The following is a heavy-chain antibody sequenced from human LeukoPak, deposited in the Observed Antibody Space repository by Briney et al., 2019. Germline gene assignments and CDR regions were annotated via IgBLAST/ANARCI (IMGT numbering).Heavy chain of an antibody. CDR2: IRYDGSNK. Sequence: PGGSLRLSCAASGFTFSSYGMHWVRQAPGKGLERVAFIRYDGSNKYYADSVKGRFTISRDNSKNTLYLQMNSLRAEDTAVYYCAKDRVVAGTTGAFDIWGQGTMVTVSS. J-gene: IGHJ3*02. CDR1: GFTFSSYG. D-gene: IGHD6-19*01. V-gene: IGHV3-30*02. CDR3: AKDRVVAGTTGAFDI.